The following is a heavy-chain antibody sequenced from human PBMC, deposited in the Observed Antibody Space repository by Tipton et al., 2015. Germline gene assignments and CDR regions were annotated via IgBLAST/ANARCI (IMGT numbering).Heavy chain of an antibody. CDR3: ARDGRYDMLTGRSHQYGMDV. CDR2: IFHTGNT. V-gene: IGHV4-4*01. J-gene: IGHJ6*02. CDR1: GDSISSDYW. Sequence: TLSLTCTISGDSISSDYWRCWGRQPPGTALAWIGEIFHTGNTNYNTSLMSRLTISVDKSKNQFSLKLSSVTAADTAVYFCARDGRYDMLTGRSHQYGMDVWCQGTSVPVSS. D-gene: IGHD3-9*01.